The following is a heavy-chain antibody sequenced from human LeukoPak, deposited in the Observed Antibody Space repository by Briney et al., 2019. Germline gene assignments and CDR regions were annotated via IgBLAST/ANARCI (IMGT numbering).Heavy chain of an antibody. J-gene: IGHJ4*02. D-gene: IGHD3-3*01. V-gene: IGHV4-34*01. CDR3: ARARGHRRITIFGTGSGSYNYFDY. CDR1: GGSFSGYY. Sequence: SETLSLTCAVYGGSFSGYYWSWIRQPPGKGLEWIGEINHSGSTNYNPSLKSRVTISVDTSKNQFSLKLSSVTAADTAVYYCARARGHRRITIFGTGSGSYNYFDYWGQGTLVTVSS. CDR2: INHSGST.